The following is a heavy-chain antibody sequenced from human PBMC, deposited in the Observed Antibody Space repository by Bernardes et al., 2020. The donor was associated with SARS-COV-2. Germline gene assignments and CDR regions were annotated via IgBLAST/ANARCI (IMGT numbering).Heavy chain of an antibody. V-gene: IGHV4-39*01. J-gene: IGHJ4*02. CDR3: ARRGGAGRSFDY. Sequence: SEPLSLTCTVSGGCISTSSSWWAWLRQPPGKGLEWIGSVYSSGTTYYNPSLKNRVAIFVDTSKNQFSLSLSSVTATDTAVFYCARRGGAGRSFDYWGQGAQVTVSS. CDR2: VYSSGTT. D-gene: IGHD3-10*01. CDR1: GGCISTSSSW.